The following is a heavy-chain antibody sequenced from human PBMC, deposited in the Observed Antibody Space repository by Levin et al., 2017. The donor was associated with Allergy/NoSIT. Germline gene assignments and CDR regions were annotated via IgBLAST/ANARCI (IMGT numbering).Heavy chain of an antibody. CDR1: GGSISGFY. J-gene: IGHJ4*02. CDR2: IVYSRST. Sequence: TPSETLSLTCTVSGGSISGFYWSWIRQPPGKGLEWIGYIVYSRSTNYNPSLKSRITISVDTSKNQFSLKLSSVTAADTAVYYCAREATVTTGFDYWGRGTLVTVSS. CDR3: AREATVTTGFDY. V-gene: IGHV4-59*01. D-gene: IGHD4-17*01.